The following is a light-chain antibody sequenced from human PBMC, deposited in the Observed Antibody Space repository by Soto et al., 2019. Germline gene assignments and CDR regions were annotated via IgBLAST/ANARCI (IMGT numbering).Light chain of an antibody. J-gene: IGLJ2*01. CDR3: LLYYGGAVI. Sequence: QAVVTQEPSLTVSPGGTVTLTCASSTGALTSGHYTNWLQQKPGQAPGALINSTDPKHSWTPARFSGSLLGGKAALTLSGAQPEDEADYYCLLYYGGAVIFGGGTKVTVL. V-gene: IGLV7-43*01. CDR1: TGALTSGHY. CDR2: STD.